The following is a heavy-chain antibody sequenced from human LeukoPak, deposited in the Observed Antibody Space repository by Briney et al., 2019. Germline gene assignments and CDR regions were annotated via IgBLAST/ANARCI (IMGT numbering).Heavy chain of an antibody. CDR3: ARDSGYDSDAFDI. V-gene: IGHV4-34*01. J-gene: IGHJ3*02. CDR2: INHSGST. CDR1: GGSISSYY. Sequence: SETLSLTCTVSGGSISSYYWSWIRQPPGKGLEWIGEINHSGSTNYNPSLKSRVTISVDTSKNQFSLKLSSVTAADTAVYYCARDSGYDSDAFDIWGQGTMVTVSS. D-gene: IGHD5-12*01.